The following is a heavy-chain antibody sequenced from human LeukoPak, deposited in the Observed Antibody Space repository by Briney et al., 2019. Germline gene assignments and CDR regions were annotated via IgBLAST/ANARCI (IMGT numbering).Heavy chain of an antibody. CDR2: IYYSGST. CDR3: ARHQGSGSSPFDY. Sequence: SETLSLTCTVSGGSISSSSYYWGWIRQPPGKGLEWIGSIYYSGSTYYNPSLKSRVTISVDTSKNQFSLKLTSVTAADTAVYYCARHQGSGSSPFDYWGQGTLVTVSS. J-gene: IGHJ4*02. CDR1: GGSISSSSYY. V-gene: IGHV4-39*01. D-gene: IGHD3-10*01.